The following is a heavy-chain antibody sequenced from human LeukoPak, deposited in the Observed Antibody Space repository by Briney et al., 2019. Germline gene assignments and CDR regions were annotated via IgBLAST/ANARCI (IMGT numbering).Heavy chain of an antibody. Sequence: ASVKVSCKASGYTFTGYYMHRVRQAPGQGLEWMGWINPNSGGTNYAQKFQGWVTMTRDTSISTAYMELSRLRSDDTAVYYCARAEYGDYVVDYWGQGTLVTVSS. CDR1: GYTFTGYY. J-gene: IGHJ4*02. D-gene: IGHD4-17*01. CDR2: INPNSGGT. V-gene: IGHV1-2*04. CDR3: ARAEYGDYVVDY.